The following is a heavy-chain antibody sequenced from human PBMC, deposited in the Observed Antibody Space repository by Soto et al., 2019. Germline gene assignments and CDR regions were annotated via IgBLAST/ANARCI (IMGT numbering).Heavy chain of an antibody. J-gene: IGHJ4*02. D-gene: IGHD5-18*01. CDR1: GGSFSGYY. CDR2: INHSGST. V-gene: IGHV4-34*01. CDR3: ARAIGYSYGYVTD. Sequence: PSETLSLTCAVYGGSFSGYYWSWIRQPPGKGLEWIGEINHSGSTNYNPSLKSRVTISVDTSKNQFSLKLSSVTAADTAVYYCARAIGYSYGYVTDWGQGTLVTVSS.